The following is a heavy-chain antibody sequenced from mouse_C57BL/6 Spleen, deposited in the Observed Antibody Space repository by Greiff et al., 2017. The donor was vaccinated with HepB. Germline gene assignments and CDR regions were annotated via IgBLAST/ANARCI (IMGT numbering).Heavy chain of an antibody. CDR1: GYTFTSYW. J-gene: IGHJ4*01. D-gene: IGHD3-2*02. Sequence: QVQLQQPGAELVKPGASVKMSCKASGYTFTSYWITWVKQRPGQGLEWIGDIYPGSGSTNYNEKFKSKATLTVDTSSSTAYMHLSSLTSEDSAVYYCARGGGQLRLREAMDYWGQGTSVTVSS. V-gene: IGHV1-55*01. CDR2: IYPGSGST. CDR3: ARGGGQLRLREAMDY.